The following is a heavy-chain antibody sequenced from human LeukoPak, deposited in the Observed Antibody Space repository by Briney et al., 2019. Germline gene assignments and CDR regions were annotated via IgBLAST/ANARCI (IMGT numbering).Heavy chain of an antibody. D-gene: IGHD3-9*01. V-gene: IGHV3-7*03. CDR1: GFTFSSYT. CDR2: IKTDGSEK. CDR3: ARDYTGYFP. J-gene: IGHJ5*02. Sequence: PGGSLRLSCAASGFTFSSYTMSWVRQAPGKGLEWVANIKTDGSEKYYVDSVKGRLTISRDNAKNSLYLQMNSLRAEDTAVYYCARDYTGYFPWGQGTLVIVSS.